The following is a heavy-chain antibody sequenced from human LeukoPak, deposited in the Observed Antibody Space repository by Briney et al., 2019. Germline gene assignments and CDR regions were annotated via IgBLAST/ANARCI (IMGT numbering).Heavy chain of an antibody. V-gene: IGHV1-69*01. Sequence: ASVKVSCKASGGTFSSYAISWVRQAPGQRLEWMGGIIPIFGTANYAQKFQGRVTITADESTSTAYMELSSLRSEDTAVYYCARDAPGGGDRGYWGQGTLVTVSS. CDR2: IIPIFGTA. J-gene: IGHJ4*02. CDR1: GGTFSSYA. D-gene: IGHD2-21*02. CDR3: ARDAPGGGDRGY.